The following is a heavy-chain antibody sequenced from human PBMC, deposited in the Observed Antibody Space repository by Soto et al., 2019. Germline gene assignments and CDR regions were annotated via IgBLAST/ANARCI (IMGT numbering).Heavy chain of an antibody. CDR3: ARTVVTPSFDY. V-gene: IGHV4-39*01. Sequence: QLQLQESGPGLVKPSETLSLTCTVSGGSISSSSYYWGWIRQPPGKGLEWIGSIYYSGSTYYNPSLKSRVPLSVHTSKNQLSLNLSSVTAAHTAVYYCARTVVTPSFDYWGQGTLVTVSS. CDR2: IYYSGST. J-gene: IGHJ4*02. CDR1: GGSISSSSYY. D-gene: IGHD2-21*02.